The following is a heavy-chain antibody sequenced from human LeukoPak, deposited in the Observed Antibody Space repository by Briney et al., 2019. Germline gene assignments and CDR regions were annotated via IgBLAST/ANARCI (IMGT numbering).Heavy chain of an antibody. CDR3: ARDFGPVDGTIFGVVISAYGMDV. D-gene: IGHD3-3*01. CDR2: ISPSGAST. V-gene: IGHV1-46*01. J-gene: IGHJ6*02. CDR1: GYTFTSYY. Sequence: ASVKVSCKASGYTFTSYYMHWVRQAPGQGLEWMGIISPSGASTSYAQKFQGRVTMTRDTSTSTVYMELSSLRSEDTAVYYCARDFGPVDGTIFGVVISAYGMDVWGQGTTVTVSS.